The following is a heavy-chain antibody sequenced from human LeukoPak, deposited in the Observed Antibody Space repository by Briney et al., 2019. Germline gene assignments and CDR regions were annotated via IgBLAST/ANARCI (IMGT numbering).Heavy chain of an antibody. CDR1: GYSFTSYW. CDR2: IYPGDSDT. D-gene: IGHD3-16*01. V-gene: IGHV5-51*01. J-gene: IGHJ4*02. CDR3: ARQSVWGSSSTEFDY. Sequence: GESLKISCKGSGYSFTSYWIGWVRPMPGKGLEWMGIIYPGDSDTRYSPSFQGQVTISADKSISTAYLQWSSLKAPDTAMYYCARQSVWGSSSTEFDYWGQGTLVTVSS.